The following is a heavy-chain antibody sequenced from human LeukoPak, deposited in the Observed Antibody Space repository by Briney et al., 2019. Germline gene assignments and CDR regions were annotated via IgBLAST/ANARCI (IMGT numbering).Heavy chain of an antibody. CDR3: ARALLEVGWFDP. J-gene: IGHJ5*02. Sequence: ASVKVSCKTSGYTFTSYGINWVRQAPGQGLEWMGWMNPNSGNTGYAQKFQGRVTITRNTSISTAYMELSSLRSEDTAVYYCARALLEVGWFDPWGQGTLVTVSS. V-gene: IGHV1-8*01. CDR1: GYTFTSYG. D-gene: IGHD1-1*01. CDR2: MNPNSGNT.